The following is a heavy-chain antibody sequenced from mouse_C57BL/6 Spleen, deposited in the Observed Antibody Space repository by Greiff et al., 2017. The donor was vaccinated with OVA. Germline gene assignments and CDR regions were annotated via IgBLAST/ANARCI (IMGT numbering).Heavy chain of an antibody. CDR2: ISDGGSYT. CDR3: AGGNWFAY. D-gene: IGHD2-1*01. V-gene: IGHV5-4*03. J-gene: IGHJ3*01. Sequence: EVKVEESGGGLVKPGGSLKLSCAASGFTFSSYAMSWVRQTPEKRLEWVATISDGGSYTYYPDNVKGRFTISRDNAKNNLYLQMSHLKSEDTAMYYCAGGNWFAYWGQGTLVTVSA. CDR1: GFTFSSYA.